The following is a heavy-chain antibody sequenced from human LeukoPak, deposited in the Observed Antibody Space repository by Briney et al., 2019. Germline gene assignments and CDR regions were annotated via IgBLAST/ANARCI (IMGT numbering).Heavy chain of an antibody. D-gene: IGHD1-26*01. Sequence: GGSLRLSGAASGFTFSSYGMNWVRQAPGKGLEWVSTISNSGDRTYYADSVKGRFTISRDNSKITLYLQMNSLRTEDTAVYYCAKDFVPRGGSYFPGFDYWGQGTLVIVSS. V-gene: IGHV3-23*01. CDR1: GFTFSSYG. CDR2: ISNSGDRT. J-gene: IGHJ4*02. CDR3: AKDFVPRGGSYFPGFDY.